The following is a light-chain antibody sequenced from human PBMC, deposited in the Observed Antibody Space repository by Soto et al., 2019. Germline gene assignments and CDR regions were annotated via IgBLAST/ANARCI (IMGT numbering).Light chain of an antibody. J-gene: IGKJ3*01. CDR2: GAS. V-gene: IGKV3-20*01. CDR3: QQYGSSPRFT. CDR1: QSVSSSY. Sequence: EIVLTQSPGTLSLSPGERATPSCRARQSVSSSYLAWYQPKPGQAPRLLIYGASSRATGIPDRFSGSGSGTDFTLTISRLEPEDFAVYYCQQYGSSPRFTFGPGTKVDIK.